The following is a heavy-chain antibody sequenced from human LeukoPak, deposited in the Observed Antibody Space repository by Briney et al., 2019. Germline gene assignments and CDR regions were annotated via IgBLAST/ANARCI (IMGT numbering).Heavy chain of an antibody. D-gene: IGHD2-8*01. CDR3: ARDKGYCTNGVCYDWFDP. V-gene: IGHV1-69*13. Sequence: GASVKVSCKASGGTFSSYAISWVRQAPGQGLEWMGGIIPISGTANYAQKFQGRVTITADESTSTAYMELSSLRSEDTAVYYCARDKGYCTNGVCYDWFDPWGQGTLVTVSS. J-gene: IGHJ5*02. CDR2: IIPISGTA. CDR1: GGTFSSYA.